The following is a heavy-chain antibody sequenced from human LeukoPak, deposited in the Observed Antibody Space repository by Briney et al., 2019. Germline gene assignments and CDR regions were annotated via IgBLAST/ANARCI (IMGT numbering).Heavy chain of an antibody. CDR1: GYTFSSYG. CDR2: IWYVGSNK. J-gene: IGHJ6*02. CDR3: AGDYGEYYYGMDV. V-gene: IGHV3-33*01. Sequence: GGSLRLSCAASGYTFSSYGMHWVRQAQGKGLEWVAVIWYVGSNKCYADSVKGRFTISRDNSKNTLYLQMNSLRAEDTAVYYCAGDYGEYYYGMDVWGQGTTVTVSS. D-gene: IGHD4-17*01.